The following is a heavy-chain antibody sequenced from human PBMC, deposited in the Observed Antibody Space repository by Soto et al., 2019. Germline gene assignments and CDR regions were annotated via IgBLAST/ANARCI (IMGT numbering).Heavy chain of an antibody. D-gene: IGHD5-12*01. J-gene: IGHJ4*02. CDR3: AKDLRAGSGYEFDY. Sequence: EVQLLQSGGGLVQPGGSLRLSCAASGFTFTSYSMTWVRQTPGKGLEWVAAVNPGGYSTYYADSVKGRFTISRDNSNKMLYLQMNSLRAEDTAVYYCAKDLRAGSGYEFDYGDQGTLVTVSS. CDR1: GFTFTSYS. V-gene: IGHV3-23*01. CDR2: VNPGGYST.